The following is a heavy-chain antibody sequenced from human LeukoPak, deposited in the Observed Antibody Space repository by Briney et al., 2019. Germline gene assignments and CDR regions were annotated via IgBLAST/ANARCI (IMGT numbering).Heavy chain of an antibody. D-gene: IGHD3-3*02. CDR3: ARGHFWSGYTYQDYFYYMDV. J-gene: IGHJ6*03. CDR1: GFSFSNVA. V-gene: IGHV3-64*01. Sequence: GGSLRLSCAPPGFSFSNVALHWVRDAPGRGVESVSGNSNNGDGTYYANSVKGRFTISRDNSKKTLYLQVGSLRVEDMGVYYCARGHFWSGYTYQDYFYYMDVWGKGTAVTVSS. CDR2: NSNNGDGT.